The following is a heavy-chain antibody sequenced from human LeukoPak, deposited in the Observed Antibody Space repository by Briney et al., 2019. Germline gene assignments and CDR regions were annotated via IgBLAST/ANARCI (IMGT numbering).Heavy chain of an antibody. D-gene: IGHD3-10*01. CDR3: ARAELLWFGELKYNWFDP. CDR1: GGTFISYA. V-gene: IGHV1-69*06. Sequence: GASVKVSCKASGGTFISYAISWVRQAPGQGLEWRGGIIPIFGTANYAQKFQGRVTITADKSTSTAYMELSSLRSEDTAVYYCARAELLWFGELKYNWFDPWGQGTLVTVSS. J-gene: IGHJ5*02. CDR2: IIPIFGTA.